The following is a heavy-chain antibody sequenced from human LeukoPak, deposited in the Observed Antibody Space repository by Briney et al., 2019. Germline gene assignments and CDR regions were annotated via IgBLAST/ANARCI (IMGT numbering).Heavy chain of an antibody. D-gene: IGHD4-17*01. J-gene: IGHJ4*02. CDR2: INHIRST. Sequence: WIXEINHIRSTNYNPSLKSRVTISVDTSKNQFSMKLSSVTAADTAVYYCARDGDYWGRVARWGYWGQGTLVTVSS. V-gene: IGHV4-34*01. CDR3: ARDGDYWGRVARWGY.